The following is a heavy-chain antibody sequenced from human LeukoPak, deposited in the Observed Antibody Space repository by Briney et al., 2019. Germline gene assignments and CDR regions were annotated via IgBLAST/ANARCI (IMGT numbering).Heavy chain of an antibody. CDR2: IYYSGST. D-gene: IGHD4-17*01. CDR3: AKTTVTTSGILFDY. V-gene: IGHV4-30-4*08. CDR1: GGSISSGDYY. J-gene: IGHJ4*02. Sequence: SQTLSLTCTVSGGSISSGDYYWSWIRQPPGKGLEWIGYIYYSGSTYYNPSLKSRVTISVDTSKNQFSLKLSSVAAADTAVYYCAKTTVTTSGILFDYWGQGTLVTVSS.